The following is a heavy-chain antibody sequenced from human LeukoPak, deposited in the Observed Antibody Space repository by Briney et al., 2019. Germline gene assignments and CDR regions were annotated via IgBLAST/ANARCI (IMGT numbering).Heavy chain of an antibody. D-gene: IGHD5-18*01. Sequence: SETPSLTCTVSGGSISSYYWSWIRQPPGKGLEWIGYIYYSGSTNYNPSLKSRVTISVDTSKNQFSLKLSSVTAADTAVYYCARVPRGGYSYSNWFDPWGQGTLVTVSS. J-gene: IGHJ5*02. CDR1: GGSISSYY. CDR2: IYYSGST. V-gene: IGHV4-59*01. CDR3: ARVPRGGYSYSNWFDP.